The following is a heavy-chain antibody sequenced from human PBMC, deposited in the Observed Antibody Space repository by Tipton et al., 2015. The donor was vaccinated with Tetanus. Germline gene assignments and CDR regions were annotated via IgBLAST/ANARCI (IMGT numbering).Heavy chain of an antibody. CDR3: TKPGSDRTKGWFDP. D-gene: IGHD6-25*01. Sequence: SLRLSCAASGFTFKSYTMNWVRQAPGNGLEWVAAISGSRLTPYYADSVKGRFTISRDNSKNTLSLQLNTLRAEDTALYYCTKPGSDRTKGWFDPWGQGTLVTVSS. CDR1: GFTFKSYT. J-gene: IGHJ5*02. CDR2: ISGSRLTP. V-gene: IGHV3-23*01.